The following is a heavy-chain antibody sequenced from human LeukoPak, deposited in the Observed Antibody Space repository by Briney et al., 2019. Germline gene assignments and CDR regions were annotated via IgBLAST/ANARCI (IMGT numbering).Heavy chain of an antibody. CDR1: GITFSKNC. Sequence: VASVKVSCKASGITFSKNCISWVRQAPGQGLEWMGRFIPMVGGAAYAQKFQGRITITEDRSANTAFMELSSLTSEDTAVYYCARIKAVGVPVAIDAYYSYGMDVWGQGTAVAVSS. D-gene: IGHD2-2*01. J-gene: IGHJ6*02. V-gene: IGHV1-69*02. CDR3: ARIKAVGVPVAIDAYYSYGMDV. CDR2: FIPMVGGA.